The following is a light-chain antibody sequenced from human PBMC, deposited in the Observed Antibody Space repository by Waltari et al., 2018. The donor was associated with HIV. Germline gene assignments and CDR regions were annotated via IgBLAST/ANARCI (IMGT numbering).Light chain of an antibody. V-gene: IGLV1-40*01. J-gene: IGLJ2*01. CDR3: QSYDSSFSGAV. CDR1: SSNLGAGFD. Sequence: QSVLTQPPSVSGAPGQRVTVSCTGSSSNLGAGFDVHWYQQIPGTAPKLLIYATNNRPSGFPDRFSGSKSGATASLAITGLQPEDEADYYCQSYDSSFSGAVFGGGTKLTVL. CDR2: ATN.